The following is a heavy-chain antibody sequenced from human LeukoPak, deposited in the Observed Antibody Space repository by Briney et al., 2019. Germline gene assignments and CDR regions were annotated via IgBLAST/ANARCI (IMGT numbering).Heavy chain of an antibody. Sequence: GGSLRLSCAASGFTFSAYWMHWVRQVPGKGLVWVSRINNDGTATFFADSVKGRFTISRDNAKNTLYLQMDSLRAEDTAVYYCVRTPSYCSSTSCYRGYLDYWGQGTLVTVSS. CDR3: VRTPSYCSSTSCYRGYLDY. V-gene: IGHV3-74*01. CDR1: GFTFSAYW. J-gene: IGHJ4*02. CDR2: INNDGTAT. D-gene: IGHD2-2*02.